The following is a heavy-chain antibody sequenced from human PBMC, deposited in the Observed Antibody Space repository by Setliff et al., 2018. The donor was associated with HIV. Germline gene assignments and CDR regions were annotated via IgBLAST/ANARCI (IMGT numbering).Heavy chain of an antibody. CDR3: ARCYYDSSGPTDAFDI. CDR1: GYTFTNYY. J-gene: IGHJ3*02. V-gene: IGHV1-46*01. D-gene: IGHD3-22*01. Sequence: GASVKVSCKASGYTFTNYYIHWVRQAPGQGLEWMGLINPSGGRTSYAQKFQGRLTMTRDTSRSTVYMELGSLRSEDTAVYYCARCYYDSSGPTDAFDIWGQGTVVTVS. CDR2: INPSGGRT.